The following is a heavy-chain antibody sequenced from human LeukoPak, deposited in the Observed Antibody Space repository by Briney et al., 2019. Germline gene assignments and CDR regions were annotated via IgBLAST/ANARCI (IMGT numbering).Heavy chain of an antibody. J-gene: IGHJ4*02. CDR1: GGSFSGYY. CDR3: ARGRTFDY. V-gene: IGHV4-34*01. Sequence: PWETLSLTCAVYGGSFSGYYWSWIRQPPGKGLEWIGEINHSGSTNYNPSLKSRVTISVDTSKNQFSLKLSSVTAADTAVYYCARGRTFDYWGQGTLVTVSS. CDR2: INHSGST.